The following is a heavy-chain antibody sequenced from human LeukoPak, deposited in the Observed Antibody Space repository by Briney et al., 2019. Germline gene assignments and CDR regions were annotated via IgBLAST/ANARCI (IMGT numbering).Heavy chain of an antibody. CDR1: GYTFTNYF. Sequence: SVKVSCKASGYTFTNYFIHWVRQAPGQGLEWMGIINPSGGSTSYAQKFQGTVTMTRDTSTNTVYMELSSLRSEDTAVYYCARDYSNARAFDYWGQGTLVPVSS. CDR3: ARDYSNARAFDY. V-gene: IGHV1-46*01. CDR2: INPSGGST. D-gene: IGHD4-11*01. J-gene: IGHJ4*02.